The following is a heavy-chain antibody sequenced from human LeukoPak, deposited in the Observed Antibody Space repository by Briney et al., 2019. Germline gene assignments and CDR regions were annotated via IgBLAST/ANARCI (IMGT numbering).Heavy chain of an antibody. CDR3: AREGSWYFDY. Sequence: PGGSLRLSCAASGFTFSSYEMNWVRQAPGKGLEWISYISSSGSTIYYADSVKGRFTISRDNAKNSLYPQMNSLRAGDTAVYYCAREGSWYFDYWGQGTLVTVSS. J-gene: IGHJ4*02. CDR2: ISSSGSTI. V-gene: IGHV3-48*03. CDR1: GFTFSSYE. D-gene: IGHD6-13*01.